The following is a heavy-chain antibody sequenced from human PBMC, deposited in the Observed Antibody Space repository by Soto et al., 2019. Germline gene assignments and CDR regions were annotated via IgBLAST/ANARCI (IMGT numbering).Heavy chain of an antibody. CDR3: ARGHHYYDSSGYWFEP. V-gene: IGHV4-59*01. Sequence: SETLSLTCTVSGGSISSYYWSWIRQPPGKGLEWIGYIYYSGSTNYNPSLKSRVTISVDTSKNQFSLKLSSVIAADTAVYYCARGHHYYDSSGYWFEPWGQGTLVTVS. J-gene: IGHJ5*02. CDR1: GGSISSYY. CDR2: IYYSGST. D-gene: IGHD3-22*01.